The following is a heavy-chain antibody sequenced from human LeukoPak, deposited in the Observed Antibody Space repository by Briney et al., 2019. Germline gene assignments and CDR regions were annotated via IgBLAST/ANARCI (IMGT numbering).Heavy chain of an antibody. J-gene: IGHJ5*02. V-gene: IGHV4-4*02. CDR1: GGSISSSNW. CDR2: IYHSGST. CDR3: AKAVRFLEWLPDNWFDP. D-gene: IGHD3-3*01. Sequence: PSETLSLTCAVSGGSISSSNWWSWVRQPPGKGLEWIGEIYHSGSTNYNPSLKSRVTISVDKSKNQFSLKLSSVTAADMAVYYCAKAVRFLEWLPDNWFDPWGQGTLATVSS.